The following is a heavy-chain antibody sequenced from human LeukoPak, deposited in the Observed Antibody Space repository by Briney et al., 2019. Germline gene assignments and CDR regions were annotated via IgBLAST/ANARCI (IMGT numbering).Heavy chain of an antibody. J-gene: IGHJ5*02. CDR3: ARQRGAWGTVNWFDP. D-gene: IGHD3-16*01. CDR1: GYSFTNYW. Sequence: GESLKISCETSGYSFTNYWIGWVRQRPGTGLEWVGAIYPDDSDTRYSPSFQGQVAISADRSIRTAYLKWNSLKASDTGMYYCARQRGAWGTVNWFDPWGQGTLVTVSS. CDR2: IYPDDSDT. V-gene: IGHV5-51*01.